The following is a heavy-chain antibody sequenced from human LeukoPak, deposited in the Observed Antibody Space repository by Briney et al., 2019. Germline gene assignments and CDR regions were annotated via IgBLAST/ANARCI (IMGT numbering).Heavy chain of an antibody. CDR3: GRIVLSYGNGFDH. V-gene: IGHV4-39*01. CDR1: GGSISSSSYY. D-gene: IGHD2-21*01. Sequence: PSETLSLTCTVSGGSISSSSYYWGWIRQPPGKGLEWIGSIYYSGSTYYNPSLKSRVTISVDTSKNQFSLKLSSVTAADTAVYYCGRIVLSYGNGFDHWGQGTLVTVSS. J-gene: IGHJ4*02. CDR2: IYYSGST.